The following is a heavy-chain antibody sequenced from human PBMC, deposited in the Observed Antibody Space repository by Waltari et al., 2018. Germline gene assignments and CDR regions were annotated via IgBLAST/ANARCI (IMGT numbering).Heavy chain of an antibody. Sequence: EVQLLESGGGLVQPGGSLRLSCAPSGFTFSSYAMSWVRPAPGKGLEWVSASSNSDSGGKTYYADSVKGRFTISRDNSKNTLYLQMTSLRAEDTAVYYCARAERGVAANSCWGQGTLVTVSS. CDR3: ARAERGVAANSC. J-gene: IGHJ4*02. D-gene: IGHD6-13*01. CDR1: GFTFSSYA. V-gene: IGHV3-23*01. CDR2: NSDSGGKT.